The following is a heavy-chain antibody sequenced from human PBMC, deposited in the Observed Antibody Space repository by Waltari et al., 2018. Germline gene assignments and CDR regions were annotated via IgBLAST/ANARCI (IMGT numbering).Heavy chain of an antibody. Sequence: EVQLVESGGGLVNPGGSLRLSCAASGFTSASFTLNWVRQAPGKGLEVVSASSGVGNYISYADSVKGRFTISRDNAKNSLYLQMNSLRAEDTAVYYCAREGRCSGGRCYSDGRFDIWGQGTVVTVSS. D-gene: IGHD2-15*01. V-gene: IGHV3-21*01. CDR1: GFTSASFT. J-gene: IGHJ3*02. CDR3: AREGRCSGGRCYSDGRFDI. CDR2: SSGVGNYI.